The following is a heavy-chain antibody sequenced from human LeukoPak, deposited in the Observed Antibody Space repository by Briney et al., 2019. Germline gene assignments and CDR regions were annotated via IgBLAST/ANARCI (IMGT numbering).Heavy chain of an antibody. J-gene: IGHJ4*02. Sequence: PGGSLRLSCAASDFPFSNYAMSWVRQAPGKGLEWVSTISVSGANTYYADSVKGRFTISRDNSKNTLYLQMNSLRAEDTAVYYCAKVSTYYYGSGSYFDYWGQGTLVTVSS. CDR2: ISVSGANT. D-gene: IGHD3-10*01. CDR1: DFPFSNYA. CDR3: AKVSTYYYGSGSYFDY. V-gene: IGHV3-23*01.